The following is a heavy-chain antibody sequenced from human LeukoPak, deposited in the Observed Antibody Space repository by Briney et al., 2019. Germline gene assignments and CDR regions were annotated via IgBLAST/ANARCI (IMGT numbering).Heavy chain of an antibody. D-gene: IGHD6-6*01. CDR2: ISYGGTKE. CDR1: GFSFSDYA. J-gene: IGHJ6*02. Sequence: QAGGSLRLSCAASGFSFSDYALHWVRQAPGKGLEWVAVISYGGTKEYYADSVKGRFTISKDNSKNTLYLQMNSLRHEGTAVYYCARNKPITAFFGMDVWGQGTTVIVSS. CDR3: ARNKPITAFFGMDV. V-gene: IGHV3-30*04.